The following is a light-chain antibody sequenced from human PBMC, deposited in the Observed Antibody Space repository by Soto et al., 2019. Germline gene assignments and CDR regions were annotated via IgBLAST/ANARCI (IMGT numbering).Light chain of an antibody. J-gene: IGKJ1*01. Sequence: AIRMTQSPSSLSASVGDRVTITCRASQHIRNDLGWYQQKPGRAPKLLIYSSSTLQSGVPSRFNGSGSGTDFTLSISSLQPEDFATYYCLKYYAVPWTFGQGTNVEVK. CDR1: QHIRND. CDR3: LKYYAVPWT. CDR2: SSS. V-gene: IGKV1-6*01.